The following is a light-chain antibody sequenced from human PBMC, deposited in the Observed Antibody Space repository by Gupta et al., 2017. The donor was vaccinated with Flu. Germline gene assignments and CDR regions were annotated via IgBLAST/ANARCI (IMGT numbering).Light chain of an antibody. J-gene: IGLJ1*01. Sequence: SYVVTQPPSVSVAPGQPTRITCGGDNIGGKTVNWYQQKPGQAPVLVVYDDSDRPSGIPERFSGSNSGTTATLTISGVEAGDEADYYCQVWDGTGDQYVFGTGTAVTVL. CDR3: QVWDGTGDQYV. CDR1: NIGGKT. V-gene: IGLV3-21*02. CDR2: DDS.